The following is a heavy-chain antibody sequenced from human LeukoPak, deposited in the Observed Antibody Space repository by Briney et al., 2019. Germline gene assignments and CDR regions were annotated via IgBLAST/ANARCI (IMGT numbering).Heavy chain of an antibody. D-gene: IGHD1-14*01. V-gene: IGHV1-46*01. J-gene: IGHJ4*02. CDR1: GYTFTPYF. Sequence: EASVKVSCKASGYTFTPYFIHWVRQAPGQGLEWMGIINPTGGSTTYAQKFQGRVTVTRDMSTSTVYMELSSLTSEDTAVYYCARDRVIVGGTATYNFDHWGQGTLVTVSS. CDR3: ARDRVIVGGTATYNFDH. CDR2: INPTGGST.